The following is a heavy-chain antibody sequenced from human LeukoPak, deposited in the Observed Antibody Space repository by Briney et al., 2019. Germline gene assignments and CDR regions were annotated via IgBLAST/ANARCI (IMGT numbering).Heavy chain of an antibody. V-gene: IGHV1-8*01. J-gene: IGHJ6*02. Sequence: ASVKVSCKASGYTFTSYDINWVRQATGQGLEWMGWMNPNSGNTGYAQKFQGRVTMTRNTSISTAYMELSSLRSEDTAVYYCAREALYKGLFNCYYYYGMDVWGQGTTVTVSS. CDR3: AREALYKGLFNCYYYYGMDV. CDR2: MNPNSGNT. D-gene: IGHD1-1*01. CDR1: GYTFTSYD.